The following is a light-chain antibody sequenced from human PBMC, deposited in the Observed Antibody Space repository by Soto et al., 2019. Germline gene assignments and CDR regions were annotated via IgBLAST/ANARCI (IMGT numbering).Light chain of an antibody. Sequence: EIVLTQSPGTLSLSPGERATLSCRASQSITRYLAWYQQKPGQAPRLLIYGASNRDTGIPDRFRGSASGTDFTLTITRLEPEDFAVYYCQQYGNSLYTFGQGTKLEIK. CDR3: QQYGNSLYT. CDR1: QSITRY. CDR2: GAS. J-gene: IGKJ2*01. V-gene: IGKV3-20*01.